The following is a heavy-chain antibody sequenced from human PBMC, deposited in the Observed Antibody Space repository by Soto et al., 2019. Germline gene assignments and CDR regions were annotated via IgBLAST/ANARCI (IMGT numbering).Heavy chain of an antibody. CDR1: GYSFANYW. CDR2: IYPADSET. Sequence: GESLKISCKASGYSFANYWIGWVRQMPGKGLEWMGVIYPADSETRFSPSFQGQVTISADKSIYTAYLQWSSLKASDTAMYYCARQGSQSDRNSFGYWGQGTLVTVSS. V-gene: IGHV5-51*01. CDR3: ARQGSQSDRNSFGY. J-gene: IGHJ4*02. D-gene: IGHD3-22*01.